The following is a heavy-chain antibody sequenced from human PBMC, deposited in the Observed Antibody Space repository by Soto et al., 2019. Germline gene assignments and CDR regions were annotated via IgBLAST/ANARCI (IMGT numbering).Heavy chain of an antibody. V-gene: IGHV1-18*04. J-gene: IGHJ4*02. D-gene: IGHD3-22*01. Sequence: ASVKVSCKXSGYTFTSYGSSWVGQAPGQGLEWMGWISAYNGNTNYAQKLQGRVTMTTDTSTSTAYMELRSLRSDDTAVYYCPRGYYDSSGYYWRYFDYWGQGTLVTVSS. CDR3: PRGYYDSSGYYWRYFDY. CDR1: GYTFTSYG. CDR2: ISAYNGNT.